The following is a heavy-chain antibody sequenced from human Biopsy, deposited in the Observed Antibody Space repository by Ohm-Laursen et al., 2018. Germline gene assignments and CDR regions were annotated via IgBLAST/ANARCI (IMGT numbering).Heavy chain of an antibody. J-gene: IGHJ4*02. CDR1: GFTFTQFF. D-gene: IGHD5-24*01. CDR2: VKASDGTK. Sequence: ASVEVSCKASGFTFTQFFIHWIRQAPGQGLVWMGVVKASDGTKRYAHEFQGRVTMTRDTSTNTAYVELSSLTYEDTATYYCTREADYNFVIEPPGGHWGQGTPVTVSS. CDR3: TREADYNFVIEPPGGH. V-gene: IGHV1-46*01.